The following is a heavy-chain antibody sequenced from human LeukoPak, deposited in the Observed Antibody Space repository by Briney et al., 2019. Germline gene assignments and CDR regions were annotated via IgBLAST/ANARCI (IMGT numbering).Heavy chain of an antibody. V-gene: IGHV4-31*03. CDR3: ARVRSTRAFDY. Sequence: SETLSLTRTVSGGSISSGGYYWSWIRQHPGKGLEWIGYIYYSGSTYYNPSLKSRVTISVDTSKNQFSLKLSSVTAADTAVYYCARVRSTRAFDYWGQGTLVTVSS. J-gene: IGHJ4*02. D-gene: IGHD3-10*01. CDR1: GGSISSGGYY. CDR2: IYYSGST.